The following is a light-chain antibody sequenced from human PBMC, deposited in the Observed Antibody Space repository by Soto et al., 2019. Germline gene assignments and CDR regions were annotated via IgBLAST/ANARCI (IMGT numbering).Light chain of an antibody. CDR2: GAS. Sequence: EIVMTQSPATLSVSPGERATLSCRASQSVSSNLAWYQQKPGQAPRLLIYGASTRATGIPARFSGSGSGTEFTHTISSLQSEDFAVYYRQQYNNWPPLTFGQGTKVEIK. J-gene: IGKJ1*01. CDR1: QSVSSN. V-gene: IGKV3-15*01. CDR3: QQYNNWPPLT.